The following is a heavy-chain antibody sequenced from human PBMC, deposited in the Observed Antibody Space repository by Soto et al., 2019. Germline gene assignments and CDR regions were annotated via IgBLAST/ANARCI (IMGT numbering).Heavy chain of an antibody. CDR2: IYWDDDK. CDR3: ALKYYYGSGTVGSYFDY. J-gene: IGHJ4*02. Sequence: QITLKESGPTLVKPTQPLTLTCTFSGFSLSTSGVGVGWIRQPPGKALEWLALIYWDDDKRYSPSLKSRLTITKDTSKNQVVLTMTNMDPVDTATYYCALKYYYGSGTVGSYFDYWGQGTLVTVSS. V-gene: IGHV2-5*02. CDR1: GFSLSTSGVG. D-gene: IGHD3-10*01.